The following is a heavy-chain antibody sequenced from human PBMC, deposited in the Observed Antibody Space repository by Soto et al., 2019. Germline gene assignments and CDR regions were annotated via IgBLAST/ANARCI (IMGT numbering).Heavy chain of an antibody. D-gene: IGHD1-1*01. CDR2: FDPEDGET. Sequence: QVQLVQSGAEVKKPGASVKVSCKVSGYTLTELSMHWVRQAPGKGLEWMGGFDPEDGETIYAQKFQGRVTMTEDTSTDTAYMELSSLRSEDTAVYYCATGPLAGTPPSGDWYFDLWGRGTLVTVSS. V-gene: IGHV1-24*01. CDR3: ATGPLAGTPPSGDWYFDL. CDR1: GYTLTELS. J-gene: IGHJ2*01.